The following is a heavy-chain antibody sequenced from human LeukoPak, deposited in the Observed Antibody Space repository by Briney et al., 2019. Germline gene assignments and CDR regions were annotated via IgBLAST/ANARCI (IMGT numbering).Heavy chain of an antibody. J-gene: IGHJ4*02. CDR1: GFTFSSYA. CDR2: ISYDGSNK. D-gene: IGHD3-22*01. V-gene: IGHV3-30-3*02. Sequence: PGGSLRLSCAASGFTFSSYAMHWVRQAPGKGLEWVAVISYDGSNKYYADSVKGRFTIPRDNSKNTLYLQMNSLRAEDTAVYYCAKSPYYDSSITTVFDYWGQGTLVTVSS. CDR3: AKSPYYDSSITTVFDY.